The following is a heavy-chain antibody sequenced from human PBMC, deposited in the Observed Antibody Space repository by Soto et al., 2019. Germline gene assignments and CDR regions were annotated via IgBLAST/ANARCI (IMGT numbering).Heavy chain of an antibody. J-gene: IGHJ4*02. CDR1: GGSFTSNNW. V-gene: IGHV4-4*02. D-gene: IGHD1-7*01. CDR3: ASRDPGTSVDY. Sequence: QVQLQESGPGLVKPSGTLSLTCAVSGGSFTSNNWWTWVRQPPGQELEWIGEIYRTGSTNYNPSLKSRVTISLDKSENQFSPKVTSLTAADTAVYYCASRDPGTSVDYWGQGTLVTVSS. CDR2: IYRTGST.